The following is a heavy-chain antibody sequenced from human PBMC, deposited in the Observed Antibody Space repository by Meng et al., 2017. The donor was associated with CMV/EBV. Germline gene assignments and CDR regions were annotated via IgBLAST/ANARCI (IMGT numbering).Heavy chain of an antibody. D-gene: IGHD1-26*01. CDR2: ISYDGSNK. Sequence: GESLKISCAASGFTFSSYAMHWVRQAPGKGLEWVAVISYDGSNKYYADSVKGRFTISRDNSKNTLYLQMNSLRAEDTAVYYCASGSYYFYWGQGTLVTVSS. CDR3: ASGSYYFY. J-gene: IGHJ4*02. V-gene: IGHV3-30*04. CDR1: GFTFSSYA.